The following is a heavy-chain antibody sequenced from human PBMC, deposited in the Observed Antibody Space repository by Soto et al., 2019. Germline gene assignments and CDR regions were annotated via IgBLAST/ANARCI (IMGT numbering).Heavy chain of an antibody. CDR3: ARGGIYSGYDPGAFDI. D-gene: IGHD5-12*01. CDR1: GFTVSSNY. V-gene: IGHV3-53*01. Sequence: PGGSLRLSCAASGFTVSSNYMSWVRQAPGKGLEWVSVIYSGGSTYYADSVKGRFTISRDNSKNTLYLQMNSLRAEDTAVYYCARGGIYSGYDPGAFDIWGQGTMVTVS. CDR2: IYSGGST. J-gene: IGHJ3*02.